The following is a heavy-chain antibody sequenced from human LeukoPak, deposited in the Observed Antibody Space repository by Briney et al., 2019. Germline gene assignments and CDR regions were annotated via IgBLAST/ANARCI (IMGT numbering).Heavy chain of an antibody. CDR2: IWHDGSIK. D-gene: IGHD3-3*01. CDR1: GFTFSDYG. Sequence: GESLRLSCAASGFTFSDYGMHWVRQAPGKGLEWVAVIWHDGSIKYYADSVKGRFTISRDNSKNTLYVQMNSLRAEDTAVYYCAKPVTWSGYPPFDYWGQGTLVTVSS. V-gene: IGHV3-33*06. CDR3: AKPVTWSGYPPFDY. J-gene: IGHJ4*02.